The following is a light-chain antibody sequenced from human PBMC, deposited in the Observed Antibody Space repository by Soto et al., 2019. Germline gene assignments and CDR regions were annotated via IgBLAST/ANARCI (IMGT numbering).Light chain of an antibody. J-gene: IGLJ2*01. CDR3: SSYTRSTTLVV. CDR2: DVT. CDR1: SSDVGAYNY. Sequence: QSALTQPASVSGSPGQSITISCTGTSSDVGAYNYVSWYQQHPGKAPKLMIYDVTNRPSGVSSRFSGSKSGNTASLTISGLQAEDEAGYYCSSYTRSTTLVVFGGGTQLTVL. V-gene: IGLV2-14*01.